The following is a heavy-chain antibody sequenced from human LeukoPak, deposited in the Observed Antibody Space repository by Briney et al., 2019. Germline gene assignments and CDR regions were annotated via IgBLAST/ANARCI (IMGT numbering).Heavy chain of an antibody. Sequence: GGSLRLSCAASGFTFSSYSMNWVRRAPGKGLEWVSYISSGGSTVYYADSVKGRFTVSRDNAKNSLYLQMSSLRAEDTAVYYCARGGSFVEYWGQGTLVSVSS. D-gene: IGHD3-10*01. CDR3: ARGGSFVEY. J-gene: IGHJ4*02. CDR1: GFTFSSYS. V-gene: IGHV3-48*04. CDR2: ISSGGSTV.